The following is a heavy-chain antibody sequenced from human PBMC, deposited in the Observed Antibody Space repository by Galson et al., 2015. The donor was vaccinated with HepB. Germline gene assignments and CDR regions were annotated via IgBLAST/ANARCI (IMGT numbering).Heavy chain of an antibody. D-gene: IGHD6-13*01. Sequence: CAISGDSVSSNSAAWNWIRQSPSRGLEWLGRTYYRSKWYNDYAVSVKSRITINPDTSKNQFSLQLNSVTPEDTAVYYCARVSRIAAAGTYYYYGMDVWGQGTTVTVSS. CDR2: TYYRSKWYN. J-gene: IGHJ6*02. CDR3: ARVSRIAAAGTYYYYGMDV. CDR1: GDSVSSNSAA. V-gene: IGHV6-1*01.